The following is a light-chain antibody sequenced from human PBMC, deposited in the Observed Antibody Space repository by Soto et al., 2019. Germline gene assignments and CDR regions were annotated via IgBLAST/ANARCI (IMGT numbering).Light chain of an antibody. CDR2: GAS. CDR3: QRYNNWPPWT. Sequence: EIVMTQSPATLSVSPGERATLSCRASQSVSSNLAWYQQKPGQAPRLLIYGASTRATGIPARFSGSGSGTEFTLTISILQSEDFAVYYCQRYNNWPPWTFGQDTKVDI. CDR1: QSVSSN. J-gene: IGKJ1*01. V-gene: IGKV3-15*01.